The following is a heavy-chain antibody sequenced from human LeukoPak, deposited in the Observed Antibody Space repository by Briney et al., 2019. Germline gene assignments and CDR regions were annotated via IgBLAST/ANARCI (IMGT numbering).Heavy chain of an antibody. J-gene: IGHJ4*02. D-gene: IGHD3-22*01. V-gene: IGHV3-30-3*01. Sequence: GGSLRLSCAASGFTFSSYAMHWVRQAPGKGLEWVAVISYDGSNKYYADSVKGRFTISRDNSKNTLYLQMNSLRAEDTAVYYCARDYYDSSGYYEAAHYFDYWGQGTLVTVSS. CDR2: ISYDGSNK. CDR3: ARDYYDSSGYYEAAHYFDY. CDR1: GFTFSSYA.